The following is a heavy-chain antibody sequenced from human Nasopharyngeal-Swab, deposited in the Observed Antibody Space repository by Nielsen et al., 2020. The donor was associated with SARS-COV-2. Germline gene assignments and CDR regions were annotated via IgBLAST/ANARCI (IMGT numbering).Heavy chain of an antibody. D-gene: IGHD3-10*01. J-gene: IGHJ3*02. CDR3: ARDYCVFGAEAFDI. Sequence: GESLKISCAASGFTFSSYEMNWVRQAPGKGLEWVSYISSSGSSTYYADSVKGRFTISRDNAKNSLYLQMNSLRAEDEAVYYCARDYCVFGAEAFDIWGQGTMVTVSS. CDR2: ISSSGSST. CDR1: GFTFSSYE. V-gene: IGHV3-48*03.